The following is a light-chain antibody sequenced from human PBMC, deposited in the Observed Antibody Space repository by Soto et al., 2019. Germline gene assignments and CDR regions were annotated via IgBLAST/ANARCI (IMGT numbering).Light chain of an antibody. Sequence: AIQLTQSPSSLSASVGDRVTITCRSSQDIRGALAWYQQNPGKAPKLLIYDVSSLESGVPSRFSGSGSGTDFTFTISSLQPEDFATYDCQQFNVYPITFGQGTRLEIK. CDR2: DVS. CDR3: QQFNVYPIT. J-gene: IGKJ5*01. CDR1: QDIRGA. V-gene: IGKV1-13*02.